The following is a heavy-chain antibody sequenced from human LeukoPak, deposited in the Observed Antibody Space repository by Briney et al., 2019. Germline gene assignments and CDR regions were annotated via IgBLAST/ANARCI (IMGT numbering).Heavy chain of an antibody. D-gene: IGHD3-10*01. V-gene: IGHV3-33*01. CDR2: IWYDGSNK. CDR1: GFTFSSYG. CDR3: ARDHYYGSGSPYWYFDL. Sequence: TGGSLRLSCAASGFTFSSYGMHWVRQAPGKGLEWVGVIWYDGSNKYYADSVKGRFTISRDNSKNTLYLQMNSLRAEDTAVYYCARDHYYGSGSPYWYFDLWGRGTLVTVSS. J-gene: IGHJ2*01.